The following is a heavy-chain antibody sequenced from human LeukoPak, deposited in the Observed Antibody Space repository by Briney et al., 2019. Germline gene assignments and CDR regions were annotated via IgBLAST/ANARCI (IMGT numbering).Heavy chain of an antibody. V-gene: IGHV3-33*01. D-gene: IGHD6-19*01. CDR2: IWYDGSNK. J-gene: IGHJ4*02. Sequence: PGGSLRLSCAASGFTFSSYGMHWVRQAPGKGLEWVAVIWYDGSNKYYADSVKGRFTISRDNSKNTLYLQMKSLRAEDTAVYYCALGGYSSGWYYFDYWGQGTLVTVSS. CDR1: GFTFSSYG. CDR3: ALGGYSSGWYYFDY.